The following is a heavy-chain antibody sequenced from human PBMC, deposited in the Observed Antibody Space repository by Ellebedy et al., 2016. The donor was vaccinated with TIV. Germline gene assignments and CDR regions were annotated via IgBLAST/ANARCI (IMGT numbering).Heavy chain of an antibody. CDR1: GFDFSDYY. J-gene: IGHJ1*01. V-gene: IGHV3-11*01. Sequence: GGSLRLXXAASGFDFSDYYMTWVRQAPGKGLEFVSYISSGGSVISYADSVKGRFTVSRDNAKKSLFLQMNSLRVDDTAVYYCVGRLIVTQPTTEYFQKWGQGTQVTVSS. CDR3: VGRLIVTQPTTEYFQK. CDR2: ISSGGSVI. D-gene: IGHD3-9*01.